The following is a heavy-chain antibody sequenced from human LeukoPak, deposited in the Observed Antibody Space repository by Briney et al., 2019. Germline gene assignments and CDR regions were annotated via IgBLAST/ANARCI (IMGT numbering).Heavy chain of an antibody. J-gene: IGHJ6*03. Sequence: PSETLSLTCTVSGGSISSSSYYWGWIRQPPGKGLEWIGSIYHSGSTYYNPSLKSRVTISVDTSKNQFSLKLSSVTAADTAVYYCARADYSSTWSHDYYYMDVWGKGTTVTVSS. V-gene: IGHV4-39*07. CDR1: GGSISSSSYY. D-gene: IGHD6-13*01. CDR3: ARADYSSTWSHDYYYMDV. CDR2: IYHSGST.